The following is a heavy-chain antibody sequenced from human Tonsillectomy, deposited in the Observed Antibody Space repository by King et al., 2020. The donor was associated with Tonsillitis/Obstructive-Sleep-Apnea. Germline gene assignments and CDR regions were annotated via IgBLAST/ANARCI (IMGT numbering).Heavy chain of an antibody. V-gene: IGHV3-11*01. D-gene: IGHD2-15*01. CDR1: GFTFSDYY. CDR3: ARDRLLKEGWFDP. J-gene: IGHJ5*02. CDR2: ISSSGNTM. Sequence: VQLVESGGGLVKPGGSLRLSCAASGFTFSDYYMSWIRQAPGKGLEWVSYISSSGNTMYYADSVKGRFTISRDNAKNSLYLQMNSLRAEDTAVYHCARDRLLKEGWFDPWGQGTLVTVSS.